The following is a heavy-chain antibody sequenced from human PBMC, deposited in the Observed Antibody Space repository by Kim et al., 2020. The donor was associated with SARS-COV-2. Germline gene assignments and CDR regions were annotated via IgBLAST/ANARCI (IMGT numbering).Heavy chain of an antibody. Sequence: ASVKVSCKVSGYTFTNSYMHWVRQAPGQGLDWMGMIDLRGGGTSYAQRFQGRVTITRDTSTSTAYMELSSQRSEDTAVYYCARSEPAVWAPAAMVNVYY. V-gene: IGHV1-46*01. D-gene: IGHD2-2*01. CDR2: IDLRGGGT. CDR3: ARSEPAVWAPAAMVNVYY. CDR1: GYTFTNSY. J-gene: IGHJ6*01.